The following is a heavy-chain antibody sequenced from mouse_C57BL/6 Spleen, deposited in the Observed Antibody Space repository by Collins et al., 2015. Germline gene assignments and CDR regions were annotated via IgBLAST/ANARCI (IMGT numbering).Heavy chain of an antibody. CDR1: GYAFSSSW. CDR3: ARIWDVDAMDY. V-gene: IGHV1-82*01. Sequence: QVQLQQSGPELVKPGASVKISCKASGYAFSSSWVNWVKQRPGKGLEWIGRIYPGDGDTNYNGKFKGKATLTADKSSSTAYMQLSSLTSEDSAVYFCARIWDVDAMDYWGQGTSVTVSS. J-gene: IGHJ4*01. CDR2: IYPGDGDT. D-gene: IGHD4-1*01.